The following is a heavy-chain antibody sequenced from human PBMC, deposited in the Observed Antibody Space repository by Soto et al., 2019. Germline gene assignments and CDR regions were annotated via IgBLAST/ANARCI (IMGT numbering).Heavy chain of an antibody. J-gene: IGHJ3*01. Sequence: QVQLVESGGGVVQPGGSLRLSCAASGFSFSSYGMHWVRQAPGQGLEWVAIIYHDGSNKYYTDSVKGRFTISRDDSKNTLYLQMDSLRVDGTAVYYCARYVGSGWPYDAADVWGQGTVVSVSS. CDR1: GFSFSSYG. CDR2: IYHDGSNK. CDR3: ARYVGSGWPYDAADV. V-gene: IGHV3-33*01. D-gene: IGHD6-19*01.